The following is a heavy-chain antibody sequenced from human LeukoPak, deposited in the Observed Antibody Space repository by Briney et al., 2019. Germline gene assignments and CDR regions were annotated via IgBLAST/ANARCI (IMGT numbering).Heavy chain of an antibody. J-gene: IGHJ6*02. CDR3: ARDVRGGSPRSFYYGVDV. Sequence: SETLSLTCTVSGESISNYYWSWIRRPPGKGLEWIGNMHYSGSTNYNPSLKSRVTISVDTSKNQFSLKLSSVTAADTAVYYCARDVRGGSPRSFYYGVDVWGQGTTVSVSS. CDR1: GESISNYY. D-gene: IGHD3-10*02. CDR2: MHYSGST. V-gene: IGHV4-59*01.